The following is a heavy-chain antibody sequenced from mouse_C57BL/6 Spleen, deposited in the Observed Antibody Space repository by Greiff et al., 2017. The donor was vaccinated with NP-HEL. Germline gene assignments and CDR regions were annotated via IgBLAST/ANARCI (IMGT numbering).Heavy chain of an antibody. Sequence: VKLMESGAELARPGASVKLSCKASGYTFTSYGISWVKQRTGQGLEWIGEIYPRSGNTYYNEKFKGKATLTADKSSSTAYMVLRSLTSEDSVLYISARATPVNDYWGQGTTLTVSS. D-gene: IGHD1-1*01. CDR3: ARATPVNDY. CDR1: GYTFTSYG. CDR2: IYPRSGNT. V-gene: IGHV1-81*01. J-gene: IGHJ2*01.